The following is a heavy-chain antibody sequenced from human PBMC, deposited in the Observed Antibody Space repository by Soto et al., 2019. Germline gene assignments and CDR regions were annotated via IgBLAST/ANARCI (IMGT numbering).Heavy chain of an antibody. CDR1: GGSISSYH. Sequence: PSETLSLTCTVPGGSISSYHWGWIRQPPGKGLEWMGSIYYRGNTYYNPSLRSRITISVDTSRNQFSLALSSVTAADTAVYFCARLRGGCPADFWGQGTLVTVSS. D-gene: IGHD3-16*01. CDR3: ARLRGGCPADF. V-gene: IGHV4-39*01. J-gene: IGHJ4*02. CDR2: IYYRGNT.